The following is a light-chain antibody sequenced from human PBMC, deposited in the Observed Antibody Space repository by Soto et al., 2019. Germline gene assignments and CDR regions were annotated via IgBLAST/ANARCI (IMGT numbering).Light chain of an antibody. CDR3: QQYGSSPRT. J-gene: IGKJ2*02. V-gene: IGKV3-20*01. CDR1: QSVSSSY. CDR2: GAS. Sequence: EIVLTQSPGTLSLSPGGRATLSCRASQSVSSSYLAWYQQKAGQAPRLLIYGASSRATGIPDRFSGSGSGTEFTLTISRLAPEDFAVYYCQQYGSSPRTFGQGTKLEIK.